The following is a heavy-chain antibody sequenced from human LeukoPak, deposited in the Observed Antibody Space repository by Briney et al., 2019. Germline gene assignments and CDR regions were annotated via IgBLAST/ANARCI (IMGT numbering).Heavy chain of an antibody. J-gene: IGHJ6*03. D-gene: IGHD2-15*01. CDR1: GFTFSSYW. CDR3: ARGTLGYCSGGSCPTYYYYYYMDV. V-gene: IGHV3-74*01. Sequence: PGGPLRLSCAASGFTFSSYWMHWVRQAPGKGLVWVSRISSDGSSTSYADSVKGRFTISRDNAKNTLYLQMNSLRAEDTAVYYCARGTLGYCSGGSCPTYYYYYYMDVWGKGTTVTVSS. CDR2: ISSDGSST.